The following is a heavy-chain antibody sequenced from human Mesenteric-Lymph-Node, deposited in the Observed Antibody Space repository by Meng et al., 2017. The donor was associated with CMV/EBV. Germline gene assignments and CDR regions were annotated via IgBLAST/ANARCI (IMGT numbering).Heavy chain of an antibody. D-gene: IGHD6-13*01. Sequence: SCAVSGGSISSSNWWSWVRQPPGKGLEWIGEIYHSGSTNYNPSLKSRVTISVDKSKNQFSLKLSSVTAADTAVYYCARHPGIAAAGTYYYYYGMDVWGQGTTVTVSS. CDR3: ARHPGIAAAGTYYYYYGMDV. CDR1: GGSISSSNW. J-gene: IGHJ6*02. CDR2: IYHSGST. V-gene: IGHV4-4*02.